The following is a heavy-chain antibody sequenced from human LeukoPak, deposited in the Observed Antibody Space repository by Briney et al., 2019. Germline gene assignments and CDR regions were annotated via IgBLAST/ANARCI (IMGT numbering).Heavy chain of an antibody. D-gene: IGHD6-19*01. CDR1: GFTFSSYG. CDR2: ISGSGSST. CDR3: AKGKASGWYIVDY. J-gene: IGHJ4*02. Sequence: GGSLRLSCAASGFTFSSYGMSWVRQAPGKGLEWVSAISGSGSSTYYAASVKGRFTISRDNSKNTLYLQMNSLRAEDTAVYYCAKGKASGWYIVDYWGQGTLVTVSS. V-gene: IGHV3-23*01.